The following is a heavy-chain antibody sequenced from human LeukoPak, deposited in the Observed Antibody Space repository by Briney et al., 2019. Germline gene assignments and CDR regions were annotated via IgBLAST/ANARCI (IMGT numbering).Heavy chain of an antibody. D-gene: IGHD5-18*01. CDR1: GGSISSGDYY. J-gene: IGHJ6*02. V-gene: IGHV4-30-4*01. CDR2: IYYSGST. Sequence: SQTLSLTCTVSGGSISSGDYYWSWIRQPPGKGLEWIGYIYYSGSTYYNPSVKSRVTISVDTSKNQFSLKLSSVTAADTAVYYCARDDSYGQNGMDVWGQGTTVTVSS. CDR3: ARDDSYGQNGMDV.